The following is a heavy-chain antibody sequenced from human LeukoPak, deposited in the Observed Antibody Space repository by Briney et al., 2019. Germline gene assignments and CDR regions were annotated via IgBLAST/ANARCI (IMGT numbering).Heavy chain of an antibody. J-gene: IGHJ4*02. CDR1: GGSFSGYS. Sequence: PSETLSLTCVVYGGSFSGYSWSWIRQPPGKGLEWVGEINHSGGTNYNSSLKSRVTISVDTSKNQFSLNLSSVTAADTAVYCCAGRRSWGQGTLITVSS. V-gene: IGHV4-34*01. CDR3: AGRRS. CDR2: INHSGGT.